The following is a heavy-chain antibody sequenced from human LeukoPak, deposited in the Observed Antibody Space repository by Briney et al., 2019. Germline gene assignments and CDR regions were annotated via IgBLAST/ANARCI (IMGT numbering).Heavy chain of an antibody. CDR1: GYTFTSYG. Sequence: GASVKVSCKASGYTFTSYGINWVRQAPGQGLEWMGWISAYNGNTNYAQNLQGRVTMTTDTSTSTAYMELRSLRSDDTAVYYCARDPYAYGPKGKDAFDIWGQGTMVTVSS. V-gene: IGHV1-18*01. D-gene: IGHD4/OR15-4a*01. CDR3: ARDPYAYGPKGKDAFDI. CDR2: ISAYNGNT. J-gene: IGHJ3*02.